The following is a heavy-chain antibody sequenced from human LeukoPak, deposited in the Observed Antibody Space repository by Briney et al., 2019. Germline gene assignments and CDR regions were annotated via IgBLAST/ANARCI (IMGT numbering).Heavy chain of an antibody. CDR3: ARDPGSGYI. CDR1: GFTFSSYG. D-gene: IGHD3-10*01. CDR2: ISSSSSYI. J-gene: IGHJ4*02. V-gene: IGHV3-21*01. Sequence: GGSLRLSCAASGFTFSSYGLHWVRQAPGKGLEWVSSISSSSSYIYYADSVKGRFTISRDNAKNSLYLQMNSLRAEDTAVYYCARDPGSGYIGGQGTLVTVSS.